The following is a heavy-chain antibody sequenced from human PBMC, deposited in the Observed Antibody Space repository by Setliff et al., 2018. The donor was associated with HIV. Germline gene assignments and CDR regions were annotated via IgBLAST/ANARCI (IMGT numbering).Heavy chain of an antibody. Sequence: GGSLRLSCAAAGFTFSNAWMTWVRQAPGKGLEWVARIRNKKNGGTTYYAAPVEGRFTISRDDSKNTLSLQMNSLKTEDTAVYYCARKLRPGHGMDVWGQGTTVTVSS. CDR1: GFTFSNAW. J-gene: IGHJ6*02. CDR2: IRNKKNGGTT. CDR3: ARKLRPGHGMDV. D-gene: IGHD3-10*01. V-gene: IGHV3-15*01.